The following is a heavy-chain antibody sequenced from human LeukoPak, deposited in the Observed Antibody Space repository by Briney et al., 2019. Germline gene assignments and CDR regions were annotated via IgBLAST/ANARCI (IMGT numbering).Heavy chain of an antibody. J-gene: IGHJ5*02. CDR3: ARSDLLGYCSSTSCYNWFDL. Sequence: SVKVSCKASGGTFSSYAISWVRQALGQGLEWMGGIIPIFGTANYAQKFQGRVTITAADSTSTAYMELSSLRSEDTAVYYCARSDLLGYCSSTSCYNWFDLWGQGTLVTVSS. CDR2: IIPIFGTA. D-gene: IGHD2-2*01. CDR1: GGTFSSYA. V-gene: IGHV1-69*13.